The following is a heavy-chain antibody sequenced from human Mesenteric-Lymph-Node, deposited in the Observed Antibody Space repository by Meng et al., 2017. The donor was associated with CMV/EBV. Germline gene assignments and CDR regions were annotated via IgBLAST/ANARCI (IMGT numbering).Heavy chain of an antibody. CDR2: IYYSGST. Sequence: GSLRLSCTVSGGSISSGGYYWSWIRQPPGKGLEWIGYIYYSGSTNYNPSLKSRVTISVDTSKNQFSLRLSSVTAADTAVYYCHYGGNSVDGAFDIWGQGTMVTVSS. CDR3: HYGGNSVDGAFDI. J-gene: IGHJ3*02. CDR1: GGSISSGGYY. V-gene: IGHV4-61*08. D-gene: IGHD4-23*01.